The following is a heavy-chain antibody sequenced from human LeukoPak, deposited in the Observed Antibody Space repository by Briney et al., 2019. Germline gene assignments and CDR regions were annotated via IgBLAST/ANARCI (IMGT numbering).Heavy chain of an antibody. V-gene: IGHV3-21*01. CDR2: ISSSRSYI. CDR3: ARRLASGWYGMDV. CDR1: GFTFSSYS. J-gene: IGHJ6*02. Sequence: NPGGSLRLSCAASGFTFSSYSMNWVRQAPGKGLEWVSSISSSRSYIFYADSVKGRFTISRDNAKNSLYLQMNSLRAEDTAVYYCARRLASGWYGMDVWGQGTTVTVSS. D-gene: IGHD6-19*01.